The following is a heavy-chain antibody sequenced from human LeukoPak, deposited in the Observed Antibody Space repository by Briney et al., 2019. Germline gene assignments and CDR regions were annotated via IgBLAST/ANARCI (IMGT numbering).Heavy chain of an antibody. V-gene: IGHV3-30-3*01. CDR2: ISYDGSNK. Sequence: PGGSLRLSCAASGFTFSSYAMHWVRQAPGKGLEWVAVISYDGSNKYYADSVKGRFTISRDNSKNTLYLQMNSLRAEDTAVYYCARALPVPAATFDYWGQGTLVTVSS. CDR1: GFTFSSYA. CDR3: ARALPVPAATFDY. D-gene: IGHD2-2*01. J-gene: IGHJ4*02.